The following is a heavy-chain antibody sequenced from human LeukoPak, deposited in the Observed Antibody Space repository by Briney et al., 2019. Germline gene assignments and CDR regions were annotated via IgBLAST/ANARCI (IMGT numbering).Heavy chain of an antibody. V-gene: IGHV1-2*07. Sequence: ASVKVSRKASGYTFIGYYIRWVRHSPGQGLERMGWLIPHSGGAKVAHMFQGRYTWTKETSINTAYMEVHRLRSDDTAAYYGARSLPPAAQGSHYSYDDMDVWGQGATVTVSS. CDR3: ARSLPPAAQGSHYSYDDMDV. D-gene: IGHD2-15*01. CDR2: LIPHSGGA. J-gene: IGHJ6*01. CDR1: GYTFIGYY.